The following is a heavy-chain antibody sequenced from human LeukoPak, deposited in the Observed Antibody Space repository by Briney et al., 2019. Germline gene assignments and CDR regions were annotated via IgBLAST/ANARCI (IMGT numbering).Heavy chain of an antibody. CDR1: GFIFSGYW. V-gene: IGHV3-7*03. D-gene: IGHD6-13*01. J-gene: IGHJ4*02. CDR2: IKPDGSEN. CDR3: AKDILAAGLFFDY. Sequence: PGGSLRLSCAASGFIFSGYWMSWVRQAPGKGLEWVANIKPDGSENYSVDSVKGRFTISRDNAKNSLYLQMNSLRAEDTAVYYCAKDILAAGLFFDYWGQGTLVTVSS.